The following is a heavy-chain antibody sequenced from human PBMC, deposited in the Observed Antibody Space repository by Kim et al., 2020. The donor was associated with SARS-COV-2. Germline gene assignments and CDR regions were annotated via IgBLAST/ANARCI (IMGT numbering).Heavy chain of an antibody. Sequence: GGSLRLSCAASGFTFSSYEMNWVRQAPGKGLEWVSYISSSGSTIYYADSVKGRFTISRDNAKNSLYLQMNSLRAEDTAVYYCARDLKVDYYYYGMDVWGQGTTVTVSS. J-gene: IGHJ6*02. CDR3: ARDLKVDYYYYGMDV. D-gene: IGHD3-9*01. CDR2: ISSSGSTI. CDR1: GFTFSSYE. V-gene: IGHV3-48*03.